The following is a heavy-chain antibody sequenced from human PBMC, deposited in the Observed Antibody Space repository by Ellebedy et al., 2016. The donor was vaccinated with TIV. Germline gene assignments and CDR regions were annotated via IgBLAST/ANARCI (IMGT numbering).Heavy chain of an antibody. D-gene: IGHD6-13*01. V-gene: IGHV4-61*01. CDR2: IYYSGST. Sequence: SETLSLTCTVSGGSVSSGSYYWSWIRQPPGKGLEWIGYIYYSGSTNYNPSLKSRVTISVDTSKNQFSLKLSSVTAADTAVYYCARGIAATGTGMYYFDDWGQGTLVTVSS. J-gene: IGHJ4*02. CDR3: ARGIAATGTGMYYFDD. CDR1: GGSVSSGSYY.